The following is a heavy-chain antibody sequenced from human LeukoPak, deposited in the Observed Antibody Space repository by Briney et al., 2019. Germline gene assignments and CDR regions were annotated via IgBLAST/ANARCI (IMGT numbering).Heavy chain of an antibody. CDR1: GYTFTGYY. CDR2: INPNSGGT. D-gene: IGHD1-20*01. Sequence: GASVKVSCKASGYTFTGYYMHWVRQAPGQGLEWMGWINPNSGGTNYAQKFQGWVTMTRDTSISTAYMELSRLRSDDTAVYYCARDWVTGTGSYYYYGMDVWGQGTTVTVSS. J-gene: IGHJ6*02. CDR3: ARDWVTGTGSYYYYGMDV. V-gene: IGHV1-2*04.